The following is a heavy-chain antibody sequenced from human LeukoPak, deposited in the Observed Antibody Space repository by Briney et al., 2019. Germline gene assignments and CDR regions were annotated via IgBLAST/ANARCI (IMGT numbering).Heavy chain of an antibody. J-gene: IGHJ5*02. CDR2: TSDTGKT. V-gene: IGHV4-59*02. CDR3: ATGYYEPFAT. D-gene: IGHD3-3*01. CDR1: GASVSSYY. Sequence: SETLSLTCTFSGASVSSYYWDWLRQTPGKGLEWIGYTSDTGKTDSNPSLKSRVSISLGPANKQFSLRLRSVTAADSAVYYCATGYYEPFATWGPGILVTVSS.